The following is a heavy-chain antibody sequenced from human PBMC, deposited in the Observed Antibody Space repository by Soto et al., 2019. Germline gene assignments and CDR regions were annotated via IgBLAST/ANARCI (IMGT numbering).Heavy chain of an antibody. J-gene: IGHJ4*02. CDR1: GDSVPSTSSI. D-gene: IGHD1-1*01. Sequence: SQTLSLTCDISGDSVPSTSSIWNWIRQSPSRGLEWLGRTYYRSKWHTDYAVSVRGRITINPDTPKNQFFLQLSSVTPDDTAVYFCARDLHGTYYYESWGQGTLVTVSS. V-gene: IGHV6-1*01. CDR2: TYYRSKWHT. CDR3: ARDLHGTYYYES.